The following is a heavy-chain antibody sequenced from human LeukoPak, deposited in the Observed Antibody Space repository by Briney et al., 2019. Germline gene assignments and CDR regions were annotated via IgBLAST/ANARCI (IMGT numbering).Heavy chain of an antibody. CDR1: GFTFSSYA. J-gene: IGHJ4*02. Sequence: PGGSLRLSCAASGFTFSSYATSWVRQAPGKGLEWVSAISGSGGSTYYADSVKGRFTISRDNSKNTLYLQMNSLRAEDTAVYYCAKVQASSGSTRVSVPEDYWGQGTLVTVSS. D-gene: IGHD2-2*01. CDR2: ISGSGGST. V-gene: IGHV3-23*01. CDR3: AKVQASSGSTRVSVPEDY.